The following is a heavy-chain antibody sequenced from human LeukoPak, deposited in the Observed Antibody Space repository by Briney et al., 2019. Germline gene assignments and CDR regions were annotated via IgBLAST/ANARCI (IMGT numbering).Heavy chain of an antibody. V-gene: IGHV3-23*01. CDR2: ISVSDGST. J-gene: IGHJ4*02. Sequence: GGSLRLSCAASGFTSSDYTMNWVRQAPGKGLEWVSGISVSDGSTYYADSVKGRFTMSRDNSNNMLFLQMNSLRAEDTAVYYCARDRYCSSTNCPYDYWGQGTLVAVSS. D-gene: IGHD2-2*01. CDR1: GFTSSDYT. CDR3: ARDRYCSSTNCPYDY.